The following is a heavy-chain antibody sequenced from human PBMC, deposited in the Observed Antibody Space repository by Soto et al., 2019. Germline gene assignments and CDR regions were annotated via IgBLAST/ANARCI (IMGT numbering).Heavy chain of an antibody. J-gene: IGHJ3*02. Sequence: GGSLRLSCAASGFTFSSYAMHWVRQAPGKGLEWVAVISYDGSNKYYADSVKGRFTISRDNSKNTLYLQMNSLRAEDTAVYYCARDRYRYRSGCHDAFDIWGQGTMVTVSS. CDR1: GFTFSSYA. V-gene: IGHV3-30-3*01. D-gene: IGHD6-19*01. CDR3: ARDRYRYRSGCHDAFDI. CDR2: ISYDGSNK.